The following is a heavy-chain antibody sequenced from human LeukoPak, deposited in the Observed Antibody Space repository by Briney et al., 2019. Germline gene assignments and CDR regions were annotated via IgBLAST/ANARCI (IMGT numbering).Heavy chain of an antibody. CDR3: AKQWVDC. V-gene: IGHV3-23*01. Sequence: GGSLRLSCAASGFTFSNYAMNWVRQSPGKGLEWVSSISESGDTTHYADSVKGRFTISRDNAQNTLYLQMNTLRAEDTALYYCAKQWVDCWGQGTLVTVSS. CDR1: GFTFSNYA. CDR2: ISESGDTT. J-gene: IGHJ4*02. D-gene: IGHD1-26*01.